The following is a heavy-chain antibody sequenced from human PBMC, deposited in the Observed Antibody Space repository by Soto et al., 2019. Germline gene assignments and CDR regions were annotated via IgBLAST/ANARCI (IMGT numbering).Heavy chain of an antibody. CDR2: IYYSGST. CDR1: GGSISSYY. D-gene: IGHD6-6*01. J-gene: IGHJ6*04. Sequence: PSETLSLTCTVSGGSISSYYWSWIRQPPGKGLEWIGYIYYSGSTNYNPSHKSRVTISVDTSKNQFSLKLSSVTAADTAVYYCARDLRDIAARPQVLLALDVWGKGTTVTVSS. V-gene: IGHV4-59*01. CDR3: ARDLRDIAARPQVLLALDV.